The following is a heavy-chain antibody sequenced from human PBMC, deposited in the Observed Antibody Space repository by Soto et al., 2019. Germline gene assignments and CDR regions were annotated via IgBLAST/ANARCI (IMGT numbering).Heavy chain of an antibody. Sequence: SETLSLTCTVSGGSISSSSYYWGWIRQPPGKGLEWIGSIYYSGSTYYNPSLKSRVTISVDTSKNQFSLKLSSVTAADTAVYYCARHSQSIRESHQYNRYNWFDPWGQGTLVTVSS. CDR1: GGSISSSSYY. D-gene: IGHD1-20*01. CDR3: ARHSQSIRESHQYNRYNWFDP. J-gene: IGHJ5*02. V-gene: IGHV4-39*01. CDR2: IYYSGST.